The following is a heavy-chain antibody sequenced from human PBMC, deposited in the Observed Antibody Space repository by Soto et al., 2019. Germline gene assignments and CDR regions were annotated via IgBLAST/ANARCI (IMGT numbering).Heavy chain of an antibody. CDR3: ARRQNWNNLFDT. D-gene: IGHD1-1*01. Sequence: PSETLSLTCTVSGGSITNNYWSWTRQSPGKGLEWIGCSYYSGSTSYNPSLRSRVTISIDTSKTQFSLRLRSVTAADTAVYYCARRQNWNNLFDTWGQGTLVTVSS. V-gene: IGHV4-59*08. J-gene: IGHJ5*02. CDR1: GGSITNNY. CDR2: SYYSGST.